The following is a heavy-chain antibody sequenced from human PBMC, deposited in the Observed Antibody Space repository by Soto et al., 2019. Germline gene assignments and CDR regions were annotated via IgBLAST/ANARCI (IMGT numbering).Heavy chain of an antibody. Sequence: QITLKASGPTLVQPTQTLTLTCTFSGFSRTTRGVGVGWIRQPPGKALEWLALIYWDDDEGYTPSPKSRLTINKVNSKMQVVLTMTNQDPVDTATYYGAHRPRGSSYHFDCWGQGTLVTVSS. CDR3: AHRPRGSSYHFDC. CDR2: IYWDDDE. D-gene: IGHD5-18*01. V-gene: IGHV2-5*02. CDR1: GFSRTTRGVG. J-gene: IGHJ4*02.